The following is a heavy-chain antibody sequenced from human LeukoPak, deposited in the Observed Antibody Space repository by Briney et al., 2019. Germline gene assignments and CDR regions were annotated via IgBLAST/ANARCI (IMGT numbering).Heavy chain of an antibody. V-gene: IGHV3-23*01. Sequence: GGSLRLSCAASAFTFRSYAMIWGRQAPGKGLEWGSGISGSGGSTYYSDSAKGRFTISRDNSNNTLYLQMNSLRAEDTAVYYCAKGAASRGYTCVANWGQGTLVTVSS. J-gene: IGHJ4*02. CDR3: AKGAASRGYTCVAN. CDR2: ISGSGGST. CDR1: AFTFRSYA. D-gene: IGHD5-18*01.